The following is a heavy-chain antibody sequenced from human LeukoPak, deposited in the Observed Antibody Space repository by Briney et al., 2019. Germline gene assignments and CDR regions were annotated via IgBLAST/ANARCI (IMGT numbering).Heavy chain of an antibody. CDR1: GGTFSSYA. V-gene: IGHV1-69*05. CDR3: ARGSIVVVGARVPFYFDY. CDR2: IIPIFGTA. Sequence: SVKVSRKASGGTFSSYAISWVRQAPGQGLEWMGGIIPIFGTANYAQKFQGRVTITTDESTSTAYMELSSLRSEDTAVYYCARGSIVVVGARVPFYFDYWGQGTLVTVSS. D-gene: IGHD2-15*01. J-gene: IGHJ4*02.